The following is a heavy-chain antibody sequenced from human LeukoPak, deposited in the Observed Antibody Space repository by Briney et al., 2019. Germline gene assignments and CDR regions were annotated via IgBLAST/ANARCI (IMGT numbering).Heavy chain of an antibody. Sequence: GGSLRLSCAASGVTFSSYAMNWVRQGPGKGLEWVSAINPGGGSTYCADSVKGRFTISRDNSKNTLYLQMNSLRAEDTAVYYCAKAGGNSFFDYWGQGTLVTVSS. CDR1: GVTFSSYA. D-gene: IGHD1-7*01. CDR2: INPGGGST. CDR3: AKAGGNSFFDY. V-gene: IGHV3-23*01. J-gene: IGHJ4*02.